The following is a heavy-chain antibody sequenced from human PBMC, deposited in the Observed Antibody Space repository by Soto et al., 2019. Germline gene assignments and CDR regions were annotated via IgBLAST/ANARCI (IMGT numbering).Heavy chain of an antibody. D-gene: IGHD3-3*01. V-gene: IGHV4-30-4*08. CDR2: IYYSGST. J-gene: IGHJ1*01. CDR1: GGSISNVDYC. Sequence: PSQPLPLTWTVSGGSISNVDYCWSWIRQPPGKGLEWIGYIYYSGSTYYNPSLKSRVTISVDTSKNQFSLQLNSVTPEDTAVYYCGRSGYFAEYLQHWGQGTQVTV. CDR3: GRSGYFAEYLQH.